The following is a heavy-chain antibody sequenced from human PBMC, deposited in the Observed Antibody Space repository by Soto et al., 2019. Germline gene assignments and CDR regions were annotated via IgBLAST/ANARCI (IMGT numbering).Heavy chain of an antibody. Sequence: LSLTCTVSGGSISSSSYYWGWIRQPPGKGLEWIGSIYYSGSTYYNPSLKSRVTISVDTSKNQFSLKLSSVTAADTAVYYCARHPSGCSGGSCYSVLDYWGQGTLVTVSS. CDR3: ARHPSGCSGGSCYSVLDY. CDR1: GGSISSSSYY. V-gene: IGHV4-39*01. D-gene: IGHD2-15*01. CDR2: IYYSGST. J-gene: IGHJ4*02.